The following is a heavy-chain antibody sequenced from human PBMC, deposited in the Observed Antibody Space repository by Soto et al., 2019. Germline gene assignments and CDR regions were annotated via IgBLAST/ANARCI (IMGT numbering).Heavy chain of an antibody. V-gene: IGHV1-69*12. Sequence: QVQLVQSGAEVKKPGSSVKVSARVSGGTFSGYAISWGRKAPGQGLDGLGGIILIFGTANSAQKFQGRVTITADESTSTAYMELSSLRSEDTAVYYCARDLVITFGGVTGLGYWGQGTLVTVSS. CDR1: GGTFSGYA. D-gene: IGHD3-16*01. J-gene: IGHJ4*02. CDR2: IILIFGTA. CDR3: ARDLVITFGGVTGLGY.